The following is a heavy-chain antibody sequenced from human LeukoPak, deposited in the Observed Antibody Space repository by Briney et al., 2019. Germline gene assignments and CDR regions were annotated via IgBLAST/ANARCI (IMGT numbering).Heavy chain of an antibody. Sequence: GGSLRLSCAASGFTFSSYAMHWVRQAPGKGLEWVSSISSEKSYIKYADSVKGRFSISRDNTNNSLFLEMRSLRVDDTAVYFCARDYYDSSASATFDHWGQGKLVTVSS. CDR1: GFTFSSYA. J-gene: IGHJ4*02. CDR2: ISSEKSYI. V-gene: IGHV3-21*01. D-gene: IGHD3-22*01. CDR3: ARDYYDSSASATFDH.